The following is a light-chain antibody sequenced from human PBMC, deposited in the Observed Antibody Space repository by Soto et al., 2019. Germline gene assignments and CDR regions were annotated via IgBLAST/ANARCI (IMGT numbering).Light chain of an antibody. V-gene: IGLV2-14*03. Sequence: QSVLTQPASVSGSPGQSAAISCAGTSGDVGGYNEVSWYQQRPGKAPKLIIFDVTNRPSGVPDRFFGSKSGNTATLTISGLQADDEAYYYCSSHAAGSTLIFGGGTKLT. CDR2: DVT. CDR3: SSHAAGSTLI. CDR1: SGDVGGYNE. J-gene: IGLJ2*01.